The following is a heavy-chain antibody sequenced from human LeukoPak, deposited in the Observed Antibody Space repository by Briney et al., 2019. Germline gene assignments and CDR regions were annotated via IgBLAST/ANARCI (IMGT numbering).Heavy chain of an antibody. V-gene: IGHV3-7*01. J-gene: IGHJ4*02. CDR3: ASGGQLGY. D-gene: IGHD6-13*01. Sequence: GGSLSLACPASGFTVSNKWIRWARQAPGEGLGWVANIKEDGSEKYYVDSVKGRFTITRDNARNSLYLQMNSLRAEDTAVYYCASGGQLGYWGQGTLVTVSS. CDR1: GFTVSNKW. CDR2: IKEDGSEK.